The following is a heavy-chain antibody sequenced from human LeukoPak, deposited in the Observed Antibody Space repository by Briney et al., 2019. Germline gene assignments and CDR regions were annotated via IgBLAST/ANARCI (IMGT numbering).Heavy chain of an antibody. V-gene: IGHV3-7*01. Sequence: GGSLTLSCAASGFAFSTYWMSWVRQAPGKGLEWVANIMQDGSEKYYVDSVKGRFTISRDNAKNSLYLQMNSLRAEDTAVYYCARVLYISSPFDYWGQGTLVTVSS. CDR2: IMQDGSEK. CDR1: GFAFSTYW. D-gene: IGHD6-6*01. J-gene: IGHJ4*02. CDR3: ARVLYISSPFDY.